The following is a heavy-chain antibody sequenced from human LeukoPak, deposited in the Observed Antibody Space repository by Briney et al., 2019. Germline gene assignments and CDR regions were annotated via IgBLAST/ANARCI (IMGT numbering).Heavy chain of an antibody. V-gene: IGHV1-2*02. CDR2: INPNSGGT. CDR3: ARLAGRTHYYYYYYMDV. J-gene: IGHJ6*03. D-gene: IGHD2-2*01. Sequence: ASVKVSCKASRYTFTGYYMHWVRQAPGQGLEWMGWINPNSGGTNYAQKFQGRVTMTRDTSISTAYMELSRLRSDDTAVYYCARLAGRTHYYYYYYMDVWGKGTTVTISS. CDR1: RYTFTGYY.